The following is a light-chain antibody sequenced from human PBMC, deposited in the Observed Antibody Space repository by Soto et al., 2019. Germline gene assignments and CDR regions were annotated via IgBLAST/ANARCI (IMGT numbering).Light chain of an antibody. J-gene: IGKJ2*01. Sequence: EIVLTQSPGTLSLSPGERATLSCRASQSVSSSYLAWYQQKPGQAPRLLIYGASSRATGIPDRFSGSGSGTDFTLTISRFQSPDFVVSYYQLYGHSPYTFGQGTNLEIK. CDR1: QSVSSSY. CDR3: QLYGHSPYT. CDR2: GAS. V-gene: IGKV3-20*01.